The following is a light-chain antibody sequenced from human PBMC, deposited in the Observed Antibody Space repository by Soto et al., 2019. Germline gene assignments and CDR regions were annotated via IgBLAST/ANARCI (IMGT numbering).Light chain of an antibody. CDR1: SSNIGAGYD. Sequence: QSVLTQPPSVSGAPGQRVTISCTGGSSNIGAGYDVNWYQQFPGTVPRLLIYGSTNRPSGVPDRFSGSKSGTSASLAITGLQAEDDAHYHCQSYDTSLSGARVFGTGTKVTVL. CDR2: GST. J-gene: IGLJ1*01. CDR3: QSYDTSLSGARV. V-gene: IGLV1-40*01.